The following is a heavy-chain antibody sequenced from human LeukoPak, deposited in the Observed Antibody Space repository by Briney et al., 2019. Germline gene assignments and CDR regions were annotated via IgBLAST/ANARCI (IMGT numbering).Heavy chain of an antibody. V-gene: IGHV4-61*01. J-gene: IGHJ2*01. CDR2: IYYSGST. D-gene: IGHD3-22*01. CDR1: GGSVSSGSYY. CDR3: ARGAYYDSSGYYKLPPYWYFDL. Sequence: PSETLSLTCTVSGGSVSSGSYYWRWIRQPPGKGLEWIGYIYYSGSTNYNPSLKSRVTISVDTSKNQFSLKLSSVTAADTAVYYCARGAYYDSSGYYKLPPYWYFDLWGRGTLVTVSS.